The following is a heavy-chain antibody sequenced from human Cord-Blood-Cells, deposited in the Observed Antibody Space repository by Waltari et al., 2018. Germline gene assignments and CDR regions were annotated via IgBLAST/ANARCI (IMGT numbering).Heavy chain of an antibody. CDR1: GGSISSYY. CDR3: ARETVGYCSSTSCYWCDP. V-gene: IGHV4-4*07. CDR2: IYPRGST. D-gene: IGHD2-2*01. Sequence: QVQLQESGPGLVKPSETLSLTCTVSGGSISSYYWSWIRQPAGKGLEWIGRIYPRGSTNDNPSLQSRVTRSVDTSKNQFSLKLSAVTAADTAVYYCARETVGYCSSTSCYWCDPWGQGTLVTVSS. J-gene: IGHJ5*02.